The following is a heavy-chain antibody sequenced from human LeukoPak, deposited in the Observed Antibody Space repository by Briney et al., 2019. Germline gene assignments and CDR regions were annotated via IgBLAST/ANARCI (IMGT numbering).Heavy chain of an antibody. CDR3: AREYSSSSGRRAIDI. J-gene: IGHJ3*02. CDR2: IYYSGGT. V-gene: IGHV4-59*08. Sequence: PSETLSLTCTVSGGSISGYYWSWIRHPPGKGLEWIGYIYYSGGTNYNPSLKSRLTISIDTSENKFSLKLSSVTATDTAVYYGAREYSSSSGRRAIDIWGQGTMVTVSS. CDR1: GGSISGYY. D-gene: IGHD6-6*01.